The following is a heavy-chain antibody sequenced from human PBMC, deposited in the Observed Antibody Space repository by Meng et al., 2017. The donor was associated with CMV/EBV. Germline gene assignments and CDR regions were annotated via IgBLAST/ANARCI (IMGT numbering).Heavy chain of an antibody. CDR3: ARAPPDADFDY. CDR2: ISSTSSYI. J-gene: IGHJ4*02. V-gene: IGHV3-21*01. Sequence: EVESVGYGGGLVKPGGSLRLSCVASGFAFRTYSMSWVRQVPGKGLEWISSISSTSSYIYYADSLKGRFTVSRDNAKNSLYLQVSSLRADDTAVYYCARAPPDADFDYWGQGTLVTVSS. CDR1: GFAFRTYS.